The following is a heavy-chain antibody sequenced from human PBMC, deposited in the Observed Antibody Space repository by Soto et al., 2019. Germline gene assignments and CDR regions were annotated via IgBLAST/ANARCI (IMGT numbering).Heavy chain of an antibody. CDR3: ARGLITVPPYSYFGLDV. CDR1: GYSLTDYY. J-gene: IGHJ6*02. Sequence: QQQQAQSGAEVKKPGASLRVSCKASGYSLTDYYIHWLRQAPGQGFEWMGWINPKSGGTSYAEKFRGGVTLTRDTSVSTVYMEVNTLTSGDTAIYYCARGLITVPPYSYFGLDVWGQGATVTVSS. CDR2: INPKSGGT. V-gene: IGHV1-2*02. D-gene: IGHD3-16*01.